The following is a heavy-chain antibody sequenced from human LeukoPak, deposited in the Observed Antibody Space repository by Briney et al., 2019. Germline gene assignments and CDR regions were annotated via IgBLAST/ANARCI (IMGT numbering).Heavy chain of an antibody. CDR3: ARAGWHSIDY. CDR1: GGSFSGYY. CDR2: INHTGST. V-gene: IGHV4-34*01. D-gene: IGHD6-19*01. J-gene: IGHJ4*02. Sequence: PSETLSLTCAVYGGSFSGYYWSWVRQPPGKGLEWIGEINHTGSTNYNPSLKSRVTISVDTSKNQFSLKLSSVTAADTAVYYCARAGWHSIDYWGQGTLVTVSS.